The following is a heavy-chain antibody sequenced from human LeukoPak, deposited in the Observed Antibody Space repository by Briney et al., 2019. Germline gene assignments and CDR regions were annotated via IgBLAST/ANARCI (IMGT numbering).Heavy chain of an antibody. D-gene: IGHD2-2*01. CDR2: INSNSGGT. Sequence: GVLVKVSCKSSGYTFSEYCMHWVRQAPGQGLEWMGWINSNSGGTKYEQKFQGRVTMTRDTSISTVYMELSRLRFDDTAVYYCARGSERCSSTSCPNKPFDYWGQGTLVTVSS. J-gene: IGHJ4*02. CDR1: GYTFSEYC. CDR3: ARGSERCSSTSCPNKPFDY. V-gene: IGHV1-2*02.